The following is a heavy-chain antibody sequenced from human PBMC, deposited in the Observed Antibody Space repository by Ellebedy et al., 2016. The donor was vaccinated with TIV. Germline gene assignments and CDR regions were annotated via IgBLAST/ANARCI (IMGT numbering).Heavy chain of an antibody. CDR1: GDSVSGNSVV. CDR3: ATWRFDS. CDR2: TYYRSEWHN. J-gene: IGHJ4*02. V-gene: IGHV6-1*01. Sequence: SQTLSLTCAITGDSVSGNSVVWNWIRQSPSRGLEWLGRTYYRSEWHNDYAVCVKGRITINADTSKNQVSLQLNSVTPDDTAVYYCATWRFDSWGQGILVTVSS.